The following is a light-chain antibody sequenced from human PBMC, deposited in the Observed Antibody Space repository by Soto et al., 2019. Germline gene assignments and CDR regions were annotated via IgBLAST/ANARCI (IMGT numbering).Light chain of an antibody. Sequence: EIVMTQSPATLSVSPGERATLSCRASQSVSSNLAWYQQKPGQAPRLLIYGASTRATGIPARFSGSGSGTYFTITISSLQSEDFVVYYCQQYNNWPRTFGQGTKVEIK. CDR3: QQYNNWPRT. CDR2: GAS. CDR1: QSVSSN. J-gene: IGKJ1*01. V-gene: IGKV3-15*01.